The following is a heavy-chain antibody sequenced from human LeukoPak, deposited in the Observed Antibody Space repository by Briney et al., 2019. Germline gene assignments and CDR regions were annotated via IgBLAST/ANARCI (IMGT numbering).Heavy chain of an antibody. CDR2: VMSGRGST. CDR3: ARERRGSYYAFES. V-gene: IGHV3-11*05. Sequence: GGSLRLSCAASGFSVSDYSISWIRQSPGKGPEWFSYVMSGRGSTNYADSVKGRFTISGDNAKNSVALQLDGLRADDTAVYFCARERRGSYYAFESWGQGTLVTVSS. J-gene: IGHJ4*02. CDR1: GFSVSDYS. D-gene: IGHD3-16*01.